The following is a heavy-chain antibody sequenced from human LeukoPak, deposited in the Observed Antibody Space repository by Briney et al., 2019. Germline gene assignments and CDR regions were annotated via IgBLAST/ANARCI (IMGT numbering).Heavy chain of an antibody. D-gene: IGHD2-15*01. CDR2: IRSKANSYAT. J-gene: IGHJ1*01. Sequence: GGSLKLSCAASGFTFSGSAMHWVRQASGKGLEWVGHIRSKANSYATAYAASVKGRFTISRDDSKNTAYLQMNSLKTEDTAVYYCTTYPMVEAPDWVYFQHWGQGTLVTVSS. CDR3: TTYPMVEAPDWVYFQH. CDR1: GFTFSGSA. V-gene: IGHV3-73*01.